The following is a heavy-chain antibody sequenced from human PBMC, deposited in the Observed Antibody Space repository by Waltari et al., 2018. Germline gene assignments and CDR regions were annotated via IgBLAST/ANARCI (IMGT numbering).Heavy chain of an antibody. CDR2: ISGSGGRT. CDR1: GFTFSSYA. V-gene: IGHV3-23*01. Sequence: EVQLLESGGGLVQPGGSLRLSCAASGFTFSSYAMSWVRQAPGKGLEWVSAISGSGGRTYYADSVKGRFTISRDNSKNTLYLQMNSLRAEDTAVYYCAISTALHYYGSGTGFDYWGQGTLVTVSS. CDR3: AISTALHYYGSGTGFDY. D-gene: IGHD3-10*01. J-gene: IGHJ4*02.